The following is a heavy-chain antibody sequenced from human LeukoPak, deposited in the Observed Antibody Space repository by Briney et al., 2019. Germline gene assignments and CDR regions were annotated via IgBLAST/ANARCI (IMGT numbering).Heavy chain of an antibody. D-gene: IGHD3-22*01. CDR1: GGTFSSYA. V-gene: IGHV1-69*13. CDR3: AREGYYDSSGYEDYYYYYMDV. J-gene: IGHJ6*03. Sequence: ASVKVSCKASGGTFSSYAISWVRQAPGQGLEWMGEIIPIFGTANYAQKFQGRVTITADESTSTAYMELSSLRSEDTAVYYCAREGYYDSSGYEDYYYYYMDVWGKGTTVTVSS. CDR2: IIPIFGTA.